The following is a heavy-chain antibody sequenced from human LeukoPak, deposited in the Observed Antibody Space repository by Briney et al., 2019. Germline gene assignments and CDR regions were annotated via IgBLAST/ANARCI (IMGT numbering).Heavy chain of an antibody. CDR1: GFTFSSYG. J-gene: IGHJ6*02. CDR2: ISYDGSKN. Sequence: GRSLRLSCAASGFTFSSYGMQWVRQAPGKGLEWVAVISYDGSKNYYGDSVKGRFTISRDNSKNTLYLQMNSLRAEDTAVYYCAKELSSARGYGMDVWDQGTMVTVSS. V-gene: IGHV3-30*18. CDR3: AKELSSARGYGMDV. D-gene: IGHD3-22*01.